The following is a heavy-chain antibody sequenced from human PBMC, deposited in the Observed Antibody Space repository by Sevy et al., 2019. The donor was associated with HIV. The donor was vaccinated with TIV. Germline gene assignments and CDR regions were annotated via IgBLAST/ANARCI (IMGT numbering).Heavy chain of an antibody. J-gene: IGHJ3*02. V-gene: IGHV3-23*01. CDR1: GFTFSSYA. CDR3: AKDRVWELGDAFDI. Sequence: GGSLRLSCVASGFTFSSYAMNWVRQAPGKGLEWVSGLSGSGGSTKYADSVKGRFTISRDNSKNTLYPQMNSLRAEDTAVYYCAKDRVWELGDAFDIWGQGTMVTVSS. CDR2: LSGSGGST. D-gene: IGHD1-26*01.